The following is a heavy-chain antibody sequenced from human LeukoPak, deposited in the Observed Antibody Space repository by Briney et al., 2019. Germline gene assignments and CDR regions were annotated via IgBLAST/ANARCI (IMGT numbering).Heavy chain of an antibody. D-gene: IGHD3-10*01. CDR2: IRSDGSNK. CDR3: AKDLAVRGDY. Sequence: GGSLRLSCAGSGFSFSSYGMHWVRQAPGKGLEWMAFIRSDGSNKYYADSVKGRFTISRDNSKNTLYLQMNSLRAEDTAVYYCAKDLAVRGDYWGQGTLVTVSS. V-gene: IGHV3-30*02. CDR1: GFSFSSYG. J-gene: IGHJ4*02.